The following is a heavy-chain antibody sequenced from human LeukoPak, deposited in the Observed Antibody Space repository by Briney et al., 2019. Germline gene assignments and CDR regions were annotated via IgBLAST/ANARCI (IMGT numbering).Heavy chain of an antibody. CDR3: ARGLRFGYYYYYMDV. V-gene: IGHV4-39*07. CDR2: IYYSGST. CDR1: GGSISSSTYY. J-gene: IGHJ6*03. D-gene: IGHD3-3*01. Sequence: SETLSLTCTVSGGSISSSTYYWGWIRQPTGKGLEWIGSIYYSGSTYYNPSLKSRVTISVDTSKNQFSLKLSSLTAADTAVYYCARGLRFGYYYYYMDVWGKGTTVTVSS.